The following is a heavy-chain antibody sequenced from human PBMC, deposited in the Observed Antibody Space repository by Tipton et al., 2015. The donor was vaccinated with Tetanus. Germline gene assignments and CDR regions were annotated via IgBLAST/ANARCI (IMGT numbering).Heavy chain of an antibody. V-gene: IGHV3-23*01. Sequence: SLRLSCAASGFTFSSYAMHWVRQAPGKGLEWVSAISGSGGSTYYADSVKGRFTISRDNSKNTLYLQMNSLRAEDTAVYYCAKDGAEIPELLWYYGMDVWGQGTTVTVSS. CDR2: ISGSGGST. D-gene: IGHD1-7*01. J-gene: IGHJ6*02. CDR1: GFTFSSYA. CDR3: AKDGAEIPELLWYYGMDV.